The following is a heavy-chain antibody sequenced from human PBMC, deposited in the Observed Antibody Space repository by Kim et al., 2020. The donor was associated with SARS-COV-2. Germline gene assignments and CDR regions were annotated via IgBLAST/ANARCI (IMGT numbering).Heavy chain of an antibody. D-gene: IGHD4-17*01. J-gene: IGHJ4*02. V-gene: IGHV4-59*01. Sequence: TNYNPSLKSRITISVDTSKMQCALKLSSVTAADTAVYSCARVNGDVLIDYWGQGTLVTVSS. CDR3: ARVNGDVLIDY. CDR2: T.